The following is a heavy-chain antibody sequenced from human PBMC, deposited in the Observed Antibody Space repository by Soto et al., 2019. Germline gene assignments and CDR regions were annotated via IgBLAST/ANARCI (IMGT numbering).Heavy chain of an antibody. J-gene: IGHJ4*02. CDR1: GFTFSSYG. Sequence: ESGGGVVQPGRSLRLSCAASGFTFSSYGMHWVRQAPGKGLEWVAVISYDGSNKYYADSVKGRFTISRDNSKNTLYLQMNSLRAEDTAVYYCAKGRLGTVDYWGQGTLVTVSS. CDR3: AKGRLGTVDY. V-gene: IGHV3-30*18. CDR2: ISYDGSNK. D-gene: IGHD6-19*01.